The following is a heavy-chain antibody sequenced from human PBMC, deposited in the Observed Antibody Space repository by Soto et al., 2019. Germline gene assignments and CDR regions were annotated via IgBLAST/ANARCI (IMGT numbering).Heavy chain of an antibody. Sequence: GSLRLSCAASGFTFSDYSMTWIRQAPGKGLAWVSYISSSGSTIDYADSVKGRLTISRDNAKNSLYLQMHTLRAEDTAVYYCARSVRNAYFYYGMDVWGQGTTVTVSS. CDR1: GFTFSDYS. CDR3: ARSVRNAYFYYGMDV. J-gene: IGHJ6*02. CDR2: ISSSGSTI. V-gene: IGHV3-11*01.